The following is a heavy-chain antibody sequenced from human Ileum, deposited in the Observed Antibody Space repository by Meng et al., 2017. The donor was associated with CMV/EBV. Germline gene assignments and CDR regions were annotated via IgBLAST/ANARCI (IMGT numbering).Heavy chain of an antibody. J-gene: IGHJ4*02. CDR3: ARDGKTYATGWYDY. V-gene: IGHV4-59*01. D-gene: IGHD6-19*01. CDR1: GGSLSRYY. Sequence: AESLSLSCTVSGGSLSRYYWSWIRQPPGKGLEWIGHIFYSGSTNYDTSLKSRVTISVDSSNNQFSLKLSSVTAADTAVYYCARDGKTYATGWYDYWGQGKMVTVSS. CDR2: IFYSGST.